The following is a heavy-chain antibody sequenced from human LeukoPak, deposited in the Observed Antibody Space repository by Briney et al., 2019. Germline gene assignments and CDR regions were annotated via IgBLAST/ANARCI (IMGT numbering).Heavy chain of an antibody. CDR2: ISSSSSYI. Sequence: PGGSLRLSCAASGFTFSGYCMNWVRQAPGKGLEWVSSISSSSSYIYYADSVKGRFTISRDNAKNSLYLQMNSLRAEDTAVYYCARAQLLAFFDYWGQGTLVTVSS. CDR3: ARAQLLAFFDY. V-gene: IGHV3-21*01. D-gene: IGHD2-2*01. CDR1: GFTFSGYC. J-gene: IGHJ4*02.